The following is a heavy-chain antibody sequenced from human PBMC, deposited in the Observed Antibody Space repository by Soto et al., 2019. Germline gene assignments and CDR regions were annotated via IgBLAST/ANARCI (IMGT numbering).Heavy chain of an antibody. V-gene: IGHV5-51*01. CDR1: GYSFTSYW. CDR3: ARLRHRTTLYDAFDI. J-gene: IGHJ3*02. Sequence: GESLKISCTGSGYSFTSYWIGWVRQLPGKGLEWMGIIFPGDSDTRYSPSFQGQVTISADRSISTAYLQWSSLKASDTAMYYCARLRHRTTLYDAFDIWGQGTMVTVSS. CDR2: IFPGDSDT. D-gene: IGHD4-4*01.